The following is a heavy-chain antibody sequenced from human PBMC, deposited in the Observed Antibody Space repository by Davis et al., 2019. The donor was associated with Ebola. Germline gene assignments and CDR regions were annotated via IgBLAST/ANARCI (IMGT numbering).Heavy chain of an antibody. Sequence: ASVKVSCKASGYTFTSYDINWVRQATGQGLEWMGWMNPNSGNTGYAQKFQGRVTITRNTSISTAYMELSRLRSDDTAVYYCARDIVVVVAAVPGVDYYYGMDVWGQGTTVTVSS. CDR3: ARDIVVVVAAVPGVDYYYGMDV. CDR1: GYTFTSYD. CDR2: MNPNSGNT. D-gene: IGHD2-15*01. J-gene: IGHJ6*02. V-gene: IGHV1-8*03.